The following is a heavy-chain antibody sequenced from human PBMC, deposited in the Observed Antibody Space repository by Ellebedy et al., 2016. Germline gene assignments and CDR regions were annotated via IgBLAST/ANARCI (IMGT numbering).Heavy chain of an antibody. V-gene: IGHV4-30-4*08. CDR1: GGSVSSADHY. CDR2: SDSSGSD. D-gene: IGHD3-3*01. J-gene: IGHJ4*02. Sequence: LRLSXTVSGGSVSSADHYWSWIRQRPGKGLEWIGNSDSSGSDYYTPSLKSRVSISVDTSKNQVALNLNFVTSADTAVYYCARRTTFWSGYYDFWGQGTLVTVSS. CDR3: ARRTTFWSGYYDF.